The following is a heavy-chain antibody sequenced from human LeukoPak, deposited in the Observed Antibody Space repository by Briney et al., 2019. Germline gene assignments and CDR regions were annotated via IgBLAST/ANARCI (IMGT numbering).Heavy chain of an antibody. J-gene: IGHJ4*02. V-gene: IGHV3-23*01. CDR2: ISGSGGGT. CDR3: AKYRGLRYYDD. CDR1: GFTFSSYA. Sequence: GGSLRLSCAASGFTFSSYAMSWVRQAPGKGLEWVSAISGSGGGTYYADYVKGRFTISRDNSKNTLYLQVNSLRAEDTAVYHCAKYRGLRYYDDWGQGTLVTVSS. D-gene: IGHD3-22*01.